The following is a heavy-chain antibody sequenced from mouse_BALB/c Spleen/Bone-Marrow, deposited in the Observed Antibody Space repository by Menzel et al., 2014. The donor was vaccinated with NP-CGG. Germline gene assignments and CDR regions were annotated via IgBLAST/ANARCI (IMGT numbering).Heavy chain of an antibody. CDR2: FYPGSGSI. J-gene: IGHJ2*01. CDR1: GYTFTEYI. V-gene: IGHV1-62-2*01. CDR3: ARHEGGEMGFDY. Sequence: VKLQESGAGLVKPGASVKLSCKASGYTFTEYIIHWVKQRSGQGLEWIGWFYPGSGSIKYNEKFKDKATSTADKSSSTVYMELSRLTSEDSAVYFCARHEGGEMGFDYWGQGTTLTVSS. D-gene: IGHD2-3*01.